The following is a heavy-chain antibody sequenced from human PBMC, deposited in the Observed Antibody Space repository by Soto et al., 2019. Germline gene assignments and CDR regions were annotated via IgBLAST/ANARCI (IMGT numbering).Heavy chain of an antibody. V-gene: IGHV3-30*19. D-gene: IGHD3-16*01. Sequence: QVQLVESGGGVVQPGTSLRVSCVGSGFTFRSYVIHWVRQAPGKGLEWVALTSYDGSDKYYDDSVRGRFTISRDNSRNTVDLQMDSLRLEDTALYSCARWGKTGGLDVWGQGTLVSVSS. CDR2: TSYDGSDK. J-gene: IGHJ1*01. CDR1: GFTFRSYV. CDR3: ARWGKTGGLDV.